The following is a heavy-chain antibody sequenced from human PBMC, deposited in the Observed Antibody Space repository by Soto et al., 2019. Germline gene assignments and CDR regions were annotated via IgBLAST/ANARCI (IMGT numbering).Heavy chain of an antibody. D-gene: IGHD1-26*01. V-gene: IGHV3-15*01. CDR2: IKSKTDGGTT. Sequence: GGSLRLSCAASGFTFSNAWMSWVRQAPGKGLEWVGRIKSKTDGGTTDYAAPVKGRFTISRDDSKNTLYLQMNSLKTEDTAVYCCTTAVGATNYYYYGMDVWGQGTTVTVSS. CDR3: TTAVGATNYYYYGMDV. CDR1: GFTFSNAW. J-gene: IGHJ6*02.